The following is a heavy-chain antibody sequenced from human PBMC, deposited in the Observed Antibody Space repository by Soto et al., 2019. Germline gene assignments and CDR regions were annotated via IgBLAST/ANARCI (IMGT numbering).Heavy chain of an antibody. Sequence: PGGSLRLSCAASGFSFSDHYMSWIRQAPGKGLEWVSYISSSTFYTNYADSVKGRFTISRDNAKNSLYLQMNSLRAEDTAVYYCATDDSSVLEYFDYWGQGILVTVSS. D-gene: IGHD3-22*01. J-gene: IGHJ4*02. CDR2: ISSSTFYT. CDR3: ATDDSSVLEYFDY. CDR1: GFSFSDHY. V-gene: IGHV3-11*06.